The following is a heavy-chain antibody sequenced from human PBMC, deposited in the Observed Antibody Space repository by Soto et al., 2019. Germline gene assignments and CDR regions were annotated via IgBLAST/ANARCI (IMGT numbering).Heavy chain of an antibody. CDR1: GFPFSDYW. CDR2: IKGDATYT. CDR3: ARLNSGWYDY. J-gene: IGHJ4*02. Sequence: EVQLVESGGGVVQPRGSLRLSCAASGFPFSDYWMHWVRQAPGKGLVWVSRIKGDATYTNYADFVKGRFTISRDNAKNTLYLQMNSLRAEDTAVYYCARLNSGWYDYWGQGTLVTVSS. V-gene: IGHV3-74*01. D-gene: IGHD6-19*01.